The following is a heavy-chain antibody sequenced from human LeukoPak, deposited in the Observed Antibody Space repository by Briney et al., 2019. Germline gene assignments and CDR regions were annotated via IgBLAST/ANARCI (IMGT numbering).Heavy chain of an antibody. CDR1: GFTFSSYG. D-gene: IGHD4-17*01. V-gene: IGHV3-33*06. J-gene: IGHJ4*02. CDR3: AKPLFDYGDYFDD. CDR2: IWYDGSNK. Sequence: GGSLRLSCAASGFTFSSYGMHWVRQAPGKGLEWVAVIWYDGSNKYYADSVKGRFTISRDNSKNTLYLQMNSLRAEDTAVCYCAKPLFDYGDYFDDWGQGTLVTVSS.